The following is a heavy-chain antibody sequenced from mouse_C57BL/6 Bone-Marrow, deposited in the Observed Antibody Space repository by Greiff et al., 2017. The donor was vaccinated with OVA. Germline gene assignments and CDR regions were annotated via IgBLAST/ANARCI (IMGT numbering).Heavy chain of an antibody. CDR1: GYTFTTYP. Sequence: VQRVESGAELVKPGASVKMSCKASGYTFTTYPIEWMKQNHGKSLEWIGNFHPYNDDTKYNEKFKGKATLTVEKSSSTVYLELSRLTSDDSAVYYCARHYYGSSYTWFAYWGQGTLVTVSA. D-gene: IGHD1-1*01. J-gene: IGHJ3*01. CDR3: ARHYYGSSYTWFAY. V-gene: IGHV1-47*01. CDR2: FHPYNDDT.